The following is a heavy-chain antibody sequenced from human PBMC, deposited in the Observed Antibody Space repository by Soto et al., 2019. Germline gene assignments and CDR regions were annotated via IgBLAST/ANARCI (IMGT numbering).Heavy chain of an antibody. CDR1: GFTFSDYQ. V-gene: IGHV3-11*01. CDR3: VRDILFIGSTDYFDY. CDR2: ITSSGDAI. D-gene: IGHD1-26*01. J-gene: IGHJ4*02. Sequence: QVHLVESGGGLVKPGGSLRLSCAASGFTFSDYQMSWIRQAPGKGLEWVSYITSSGDAIQYADSVRGRFTTSRDDAKNSLYLQMNSLLADDAALYYCVRDILFIGSTDYFDYWGQGILVTVSS.